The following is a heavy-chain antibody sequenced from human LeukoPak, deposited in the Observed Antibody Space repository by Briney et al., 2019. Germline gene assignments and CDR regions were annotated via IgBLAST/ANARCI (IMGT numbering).Heavy chain of an antibody. CDR3: ARDAGKLSCSH. CDR1: GYTFTSYG. Sequence: ASVKASCKASGYTFTSYGISWVRQAPGQGLEWIGWINAYNGNTNYGRKLQGRVTMTTDTTTSTAYMELRSPRSDDTAVYYCARDAGKLSCSHWGQGTLVTVSS. V-gene: IGHV1-18*01. J-gene: IGHJ4*02. D-gene: IGHD1-14*01. CDR2: INAYNGNT.